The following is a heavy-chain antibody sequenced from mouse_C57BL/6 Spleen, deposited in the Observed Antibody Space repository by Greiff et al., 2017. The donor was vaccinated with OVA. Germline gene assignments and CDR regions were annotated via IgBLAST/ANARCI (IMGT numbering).Heavy chain of an antibody. Sequence: VQLQQSGAELVRPGTSVKVSCKASGYAFTNYLIEWVKQRPGQGLEWIGVINPGSGGTNYNEKFKGKATLTADKSSSTAYMQLSSLTSEDSAVYFCARKGLTTYYAMDYWGQGTSVTVSS. D-gene: IGHD2-1*01. V-gene: IGHV1-54*01. CDR1: GYAFTNYL. J-gene: IGHJ4*01. CDR2: INPGSGGT. CDR3: ARKGLTTYYAMDY.